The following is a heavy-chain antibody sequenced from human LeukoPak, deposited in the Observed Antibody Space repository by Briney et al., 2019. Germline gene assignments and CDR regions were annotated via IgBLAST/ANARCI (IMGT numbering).Heavy chain of an antibody. CDR2: ISWDGGST. Sequence: GGSLRLSCAASGFTFDDYAMHWVRQAPGKGLEWVSLISWDGGSTYYADSVKGRFTISRDNSKNSLYLQMNSLRAEDTALYYCAKDISPGGQGGAGDYWGQGTLVTVSS. V-gene: IGHV3-43D*03. CDR3: AKDISPGGQGGAGDY. D-gene: IGHD3-16*01. CDR1: GFTFDDYA. J-gene: IGHJ4*02.